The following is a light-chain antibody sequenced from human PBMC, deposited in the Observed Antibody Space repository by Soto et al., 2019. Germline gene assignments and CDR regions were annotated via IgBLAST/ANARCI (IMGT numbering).Light chain of an antibody. CDR2: AAS. Sequence: AIQMTRSPSSLSASVGDRVTITCRASQGIKNDLGWYQQKPGKAPKLLIYAASSLQSGVPSRFSGSGSGTDFSLTISSLQPDDFATYYCLQDYSYPLTFGQGTKVEIK. V-gene: IGKV1-6*01. J-gene: IGKJ1*01. CDR1: QGIKND. CDR3: LQDYSYPLT.